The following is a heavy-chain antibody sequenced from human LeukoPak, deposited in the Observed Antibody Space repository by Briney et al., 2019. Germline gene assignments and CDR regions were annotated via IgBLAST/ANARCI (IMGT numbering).Heavy chain of an antibody. CDR1: GYTFTGYY. Sequence: GASVKVSCKASGYTFTGYYMHWVRQAPGQGLEWMGWISAYNGNTNYAQKLQGRVTMTTDTSTSTAYMDLRSLRSDDTAVYYCARTYYYGSGSYPYWGQGTLVTVSS. D-gene: IGHD3-10*01. CDR2: ISAYNGNT. J-gene: IGHJ4*02. CDR3: ARTYYYGSGSYPY. V-gene: IGHV1-18*04.